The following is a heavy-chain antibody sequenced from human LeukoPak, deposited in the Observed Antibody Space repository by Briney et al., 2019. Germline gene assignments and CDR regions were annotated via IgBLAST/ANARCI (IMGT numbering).Heavy chain of an antibody. V-gene: IGHV5-51*01. CDR1: GYSFINYW. Sequence: SGESLKISCKGSGYSFINYWIGWVRQMPGKGLEWMGIIYPGDSDTRYSPSFQGQVTISADKSISTAYLQWSSLKASDTAMYYCARQGIYDSDVFDIWGQGTMVTVSS. J-gene: IGHJ3*02. D-gene: IGHD3-22*01. CDR3: ARQGIYDSDVFDI. CDR2: IYPGDSDT.